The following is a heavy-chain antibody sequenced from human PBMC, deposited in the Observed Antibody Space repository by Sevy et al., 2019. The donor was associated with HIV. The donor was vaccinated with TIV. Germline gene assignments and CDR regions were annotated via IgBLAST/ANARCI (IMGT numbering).Heavy chain of an antibody. CDR2: ISISSNHI. J-gene: IGHJ4*02. V-gene: IGHV3-21*01. CDR3: ARAPEENYDYITGSFDY. CDR1: GFTFGSYS. Sequence: GGSLRLSCAASGFTFGSYSMNWVRQAPGMGLEWVSSISISSNHIYYADSVKGRFTISRDNAKNSLYLQMNSLRAEDTAVYYCARAPEENYDYITGSFDYWGQGTLVTVSS. D-gene: IGHD3-16*01.